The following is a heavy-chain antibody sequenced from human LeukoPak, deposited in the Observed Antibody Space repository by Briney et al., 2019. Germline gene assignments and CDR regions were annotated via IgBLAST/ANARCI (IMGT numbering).Heavy chain of an antibody. Sequence: GASVKVSCKASGGTFSSYAISWVGQAPGQGLEWMGRIIPILGIANYAQKFQGRVTITADKSTSTAYMELSSLRSEDTAVYYCARGTGIAVAGMDVWGQGTTVTVSS. V-gene: IGHV1-69*04. CDR3: ARGTGIAVAGMDV. CDR1: GGTFSSYA. D-gene: IGHD6-19*01. J-gene: IGHJ6*02. CDR2: IIPILGIA.